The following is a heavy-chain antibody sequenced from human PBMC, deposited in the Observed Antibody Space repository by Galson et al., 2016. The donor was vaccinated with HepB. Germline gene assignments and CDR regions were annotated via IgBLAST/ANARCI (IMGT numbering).Heavy chain of an antibody. Sequence: SLRLSCAASGFTFSSYWMTWVRQVPGKGLEWLAQIKEDGSEKYYVDSLKGQFTISRDNAKNSLYLQMNSLRAEDTAIYYCARDSTVPGRSIDYWGQGTLITVSS. V-gene: IGHV3-7*01. CDR1: GFTFSSYW. CDR3: ARDSTVPGRSIDY. CDR2: IKEDGSEK. D-gene: IGHD2-2*01. J-gene: IGHJ4*02.